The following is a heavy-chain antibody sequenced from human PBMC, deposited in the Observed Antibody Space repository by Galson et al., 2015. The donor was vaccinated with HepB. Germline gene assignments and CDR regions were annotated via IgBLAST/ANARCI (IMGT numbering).Heavy chain of an antibody. V-gene: IGHV6-1*01. D-gene: IGHD3/OR15-3a*01. CDR2: TYYRSKWYN. Sequence: CAISGDSVSSNSAAWNWIRQSPSRGLEWLGRTYYRSKWYNDYAISVKSRITINPDTSKNQFSLQLNSVTPDDTAVYYCAKQYNTLFWSDTEGDWFDPWGQGTLVTVSS. CDR1: GDSVSSNSAA. CDR3: AKQYNTLFWSDTEGDWFDP. J-gene: IGHJ5*02.